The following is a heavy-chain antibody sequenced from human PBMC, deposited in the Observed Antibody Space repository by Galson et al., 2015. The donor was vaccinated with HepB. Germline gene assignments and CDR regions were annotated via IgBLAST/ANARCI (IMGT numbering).Heavy chain of an antibody. D-gene: IGHD2-2*02. CDR1: GFTFSSYG. J-gene: IGHJ2*01. CDR2: ISYDGSNK. CDR3: ASSGYCSSTSCYTVPDYWYFDL. Sequence: SLRLSCAASGFTFSSYGMHWVRQAPGKGLEWVAVISYDGSNKYYADSVKGRFTISRDNSKNTLYLQMNSLRAEDTAVYYCASSGYCSSTSCYTVPDYWYFDLWGRGTLVTVSS. V-gene: IGHV3-30*03.